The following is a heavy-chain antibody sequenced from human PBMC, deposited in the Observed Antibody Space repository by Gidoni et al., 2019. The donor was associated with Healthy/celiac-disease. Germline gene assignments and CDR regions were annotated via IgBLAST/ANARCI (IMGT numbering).Heavy chain of an antibody. D-gene: IGHD3-10*01. CDR3: ARIGRITNAFDI. J-gene: IGHJ3*02. CDR1: GGSISSSSYY. CDR2: IYYSGST. Sequence: QLQLQESGPGLVQPSETLSLTCTVSGGSISSSSYYWGWIRQPPGKGLEWIGSIYYSGSTYYNPSLKSRVTISVDTSKNQFSLKLSSVTAADTAVYYCARIGRITNAFDIWGQGTMVTVSS. V-gene: IGHV4-39*01.